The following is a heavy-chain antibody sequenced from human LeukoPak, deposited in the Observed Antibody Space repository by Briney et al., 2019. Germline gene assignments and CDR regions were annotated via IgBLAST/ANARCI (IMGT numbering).Heavy chain of an antibody. Sequence: HPGGSLRLSCAASGFTFSSYWMHWVRQAPGKGLVWVSRINTDGSSTNYADSVKGRFTISRGNAKNTLYLQMNSLRAEDTAVYYCAGHNLRFRGHYYDSYRTDYWGQGTLVTVSS. CDR2: INTDGSST. CDR1: GFTFSSYW. D-gene: IGHD3-22*01. CDR3: AGHNLRFRGHYYDSYRTDY. V-gene: IGHV3-74*01. J-gene: IGHJ4*02.